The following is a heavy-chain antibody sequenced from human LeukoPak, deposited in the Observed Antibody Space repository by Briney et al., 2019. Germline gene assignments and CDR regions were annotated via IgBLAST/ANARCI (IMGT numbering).Heavy chain of an antibody. D-gene: IGHD2-15*01. CDR2: INSDGSST. CDR1: GFTFSSYW. Sequence: GGSLRLSCAASGFTFSSYWMHWVRQAPGKGLVWVSRINSDGSSTSYADSVKGRFTISRDNAKNTLHLQMNSLRAEDTAVYYCAEYCSGGSCYPSWGQGTLVTVSS. V-gene: IGHV3-74*01. J-gene: IGHJ4*02. CDR3: AEYCSGGSCYPS.